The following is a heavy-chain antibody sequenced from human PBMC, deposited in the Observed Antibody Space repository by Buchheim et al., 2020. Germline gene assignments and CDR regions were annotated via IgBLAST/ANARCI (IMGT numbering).Heavy chain of an antibody. V-gene: IGHV1-2*02. CDR2: IYLGAGEV. CDR3: ARDPVPVSGTSLDY. Sequence: QVQLVQSGAEVRKSGASVKVSCKTSGLTFSDDYMNWVRQAPGQGLEWMGWIYLGAGEVQYSKKFQGRITLTRDTSISTAYIELNMLTSDDAAVYYCARDPVPVSGTSLDYWGQGT. CDR1: GLTFSDDY. J-gene: IGHJ4*02. D-gene: IGHD1-14*01.